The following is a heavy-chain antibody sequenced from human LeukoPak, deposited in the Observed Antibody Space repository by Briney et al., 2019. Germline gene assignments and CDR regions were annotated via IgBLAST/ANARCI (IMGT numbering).Heavy chain of an antibody. CDR2: IYYSGSS. Sequence: PSETLSLTCNVSGGSISGYHWSWIRQPPGKGLEWLGYIYYSGSSNYNPSLKSRVAISADTSKNQFSLKLSSVTAADTAVYYCARVPRSYYYYYYMDVWGKGTTVTVSS. CDR3: ARVPRSYYYYYYMDV. CDR1: GGSISGYH. V-gene: IGHV4-59*01. J-gene: IGHJ6*03.